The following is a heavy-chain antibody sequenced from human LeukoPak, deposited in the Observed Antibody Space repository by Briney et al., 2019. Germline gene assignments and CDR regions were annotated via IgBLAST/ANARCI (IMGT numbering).Heavy chain of an antibody. J-gene: IGHJ5*01. Sequence: RASVKVSCKASGGTFSSYAISWVQQAPGQGLEWMGGIIPIFGTANYAQKFQGRVTITTDESTSTAYMELSSLRSEDTAGYYCESRRGRASAIDSWGQGTLVTVSS. CDR2: IIPIFGTA. CDR3: ESRRGRASAIDS. D-gene: IGHD2-15*01. CDR1: GGTFSSYA. V-gene: IGHV1-69*05.